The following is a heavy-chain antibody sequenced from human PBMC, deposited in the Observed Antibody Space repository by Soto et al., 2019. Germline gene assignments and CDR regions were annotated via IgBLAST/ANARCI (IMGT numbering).Heavy chain of an antibody. Sequence: SVKVSCNASGYTFTGYYMHWVRQAPGQGLEWMGWINPNSGGTNDAQKFQGRVTMTRDTSISTAYMELSRLRSDDTAVYYCARGLMIVVTADYWAQGSLVTVSS. D-gene: IGHD3-22*01. CDR1: GYTFTGYY. V-gene: IGHV1-2*02. J-gene: IGHJ4*02. CDR3: ARGLMIVVTADY. CDR2: INPNSGGT.